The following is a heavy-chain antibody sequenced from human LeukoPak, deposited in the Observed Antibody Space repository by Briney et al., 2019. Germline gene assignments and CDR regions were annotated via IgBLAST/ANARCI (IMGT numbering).Heavy chain of an antibody. V-gene: IGHV1-3*01. CDR2: INAGNGNT. CDR3: AREDRGCTNGVCADNPPPLNY. J-gene: IGHJ4*02. CDR1: GYTFTTYT. D-gene: IGHD2-8*01. Sequence: GASVKVSCKASGYTFTTYTMHWVRQAPGQRLEWMGWINAGNGNTKYSQKFQGRVTMTRDTSTSTVYMELSSLRSEDTAVYYCAREDRGCTNGVCADNPPPLNYWGQGTLVTVSS.